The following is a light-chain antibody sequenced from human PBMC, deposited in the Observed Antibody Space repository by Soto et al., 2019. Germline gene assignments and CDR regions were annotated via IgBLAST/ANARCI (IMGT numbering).Light chain of an antibody. V-gene: IGKV2-28*01. CDR1: QSLLQSNGYNY. J-gene: IGKJ4*01. CDR3: MQTLQAPLT. Sequence: DIVMTQSPLALTVTPGEPASISCRSSQSLLQSNGYNYLDWYLQKPGQSPQVLIYWGSNRASGVPDRFSGSGSGTDFTLKISRVEAEDVGVYYCMQTLQAPLTFGGGTKVEIK. CDR2: WGS.